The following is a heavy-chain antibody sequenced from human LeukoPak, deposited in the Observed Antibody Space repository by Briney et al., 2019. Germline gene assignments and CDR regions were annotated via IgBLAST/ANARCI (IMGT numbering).Heavy chain of an antibody. CDR3: ARRGIAVAENWFDP. J-gene: IGHJ5*02. CDR2: ISSSSSYI. CDR1: GFTFSSYS. V-gene: IGHV3-21*01. Sequence: GGSLRLSCAASGFTFSSYSTNWVRQAPGKGLEWVSSISSSSSYIYYADSVKGRFTISRDNAKNSLYLQMNSLRAEDTAVYYCARRGIAVAENWFDPWGQGTLVTVSS. D-gene: IGHD6-19*01.